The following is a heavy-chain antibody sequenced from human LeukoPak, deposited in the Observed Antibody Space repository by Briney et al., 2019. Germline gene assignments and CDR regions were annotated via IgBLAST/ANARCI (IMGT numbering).Heavy chain of an antibody. CDR3: AKDDYNTPYYMDV. CDR2: ISWNSAII. V-gene: IGHV3-9*01. Sequence: GGSLRLSCAASGFTFDDYAMHWVRQAPGKGLEWVSGISWNSAIIGYADSVKGRFTISRDNAKNSLYLQMNNLRAEDTALYYCAKDDYNTPYYMDVWGKGTTVTISS. D-gene: IGHD5-12*01. J-gene: IGHJ6*03. CDR1: GFTFDDYA.